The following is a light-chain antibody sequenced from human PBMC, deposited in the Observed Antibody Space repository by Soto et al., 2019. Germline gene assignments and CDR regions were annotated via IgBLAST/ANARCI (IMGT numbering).Light chain of an antibody. V-gene: IGKV1-5*03. Sequence: DIQMTQSPSTLSASVGDRVTITCRASQSIDTWLAWHQQKPGQVPKLLISKASSLESGVPSRFSGGGAGTEFTLTSSSLPQDDSATYYFQQYNSYRAFGQGTKVEI. CDR3: QQYNSYRA. CDR1: QSIDTW. CDR2: KAS. J-gene: IGKJ1*01.